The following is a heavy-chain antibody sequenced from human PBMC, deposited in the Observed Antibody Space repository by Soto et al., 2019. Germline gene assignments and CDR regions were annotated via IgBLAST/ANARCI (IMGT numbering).Heavy chain of an antibody. V-gene: IGHV3-13*01. CDR2: IGTAGDT. CDR3: ARSYYYGSGSYYKPAEFDY. Sequence: EVQLVESGGGLVQPGGSLRLSCAASGFTFSSYDMHWVRQATGKGLEWVSAIGTAGDTYYPGSVKGRFTISRENAKNSLCLQMNSLRAGDTAVYYCARSYYYGSGSYYKPAEFDYWGQGTLVTVSS. CDR1: GFTFSSYD. J-gene: IGHJ4*02. D-gene: IGHD3-10*01.